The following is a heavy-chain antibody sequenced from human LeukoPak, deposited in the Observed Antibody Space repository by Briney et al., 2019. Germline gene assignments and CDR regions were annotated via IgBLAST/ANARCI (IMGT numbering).Heavy chain of an antibody. V-gene: IGHV3-11*04. D-gene: IGHD3-9*01. J-gene: IGHJ6*03. CDR2: ISSSSSTI. CDR1: GFTFSDYY. Sequence: GGSLRLSCAASGFTFSDYYMSWIRQAPGKGLEWVSYISSSSSTIYYADSVKGRFTISRDNAKNSLYLQMNSLRAEDTAVYYCARDAAPNHYDILTGYYMDVWAKGPRSPSP. CDR3: ARDAAPNHYDILTGYYMDV.